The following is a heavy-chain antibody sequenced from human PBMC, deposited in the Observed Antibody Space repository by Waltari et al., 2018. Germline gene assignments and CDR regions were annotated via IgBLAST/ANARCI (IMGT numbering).Heavy chain of an antibody. Sequence: VQLQESGPGLVKPSETLSLSCDVSGDSITSHFWSWIRQAPGKGLEWIGYMYFSGTHNNNPSLKSRVTISIDTSKNHFSLNLRSVTAADTAIYYCARLPRGSVIIGAFDIWGQGTQVTVSS. D-gene: IGHD3-22*01. J-gene: IGHJ3*02. CDR2: MYFSGTH. V-gene: IGHV4-59*11. CDR1: GDSITSHF. CDR3: ARLPRGSVIIGAFDI.